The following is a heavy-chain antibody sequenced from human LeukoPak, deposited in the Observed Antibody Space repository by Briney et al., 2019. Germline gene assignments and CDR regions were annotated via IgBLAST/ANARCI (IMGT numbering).Heavy chain of an antibody. J-gene: IGHJ3*01. CDR1: GFIVSGNF. D-gene: IGHD1-26*01. Sequence: GGSLRLSCAASGFIVSGNFMNWVRQAPGKGLEWVSSIAGTGGSTYYADSVKGRFTLSRDNSENTLYLQLNSLRAEDSGIYYCAKAFRIVGIGNPDDAFDVWGQGTVVTVS. CDR3: AKAFRIVGIGNPDDAFDV. V-gene: IGHV3-23*01. CDR2: IAGTGGST.